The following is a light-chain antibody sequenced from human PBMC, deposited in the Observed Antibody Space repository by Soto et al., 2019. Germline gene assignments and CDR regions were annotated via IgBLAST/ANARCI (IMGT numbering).Light chain of an antibody. V-gene: IGKV1-5*03. CDR2: KTS. J-gene: IGKJ1*01. Sequence: DIPMTQSPSTLSASVGDRVTITCRASQSIGVWLAWYQQKPGTAPKLLIYKTSTLDSGVPLRFSGSGSGTECTLTISSLQPDDFATYYCQQYINYFRTFGQGTKVEIK. CDR3: QQYINYFRT. CDR1: QSIGVW.